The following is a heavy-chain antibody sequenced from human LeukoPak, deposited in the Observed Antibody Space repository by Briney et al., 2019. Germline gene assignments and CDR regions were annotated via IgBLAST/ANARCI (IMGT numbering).Heavy chain of an antibody. Sequence: ASVKVSCKASGYTLTSYGISWVRQAPGQGLEWMGWISAYNGNTNYAQKLQGRVTMTTDTSTSTAYMELRSLRSDDTAVYYCAREALSSSWDNFDYWGQGTLVTVSS. CDR2: ISAYNGNT. V-gene: IGHV1-18*01. D-gene: IGHD6-13*01. J-gene: IGHJ4*02. CDR1: GYTLTSYG. CDR3: AREALSSSWDNFDY.